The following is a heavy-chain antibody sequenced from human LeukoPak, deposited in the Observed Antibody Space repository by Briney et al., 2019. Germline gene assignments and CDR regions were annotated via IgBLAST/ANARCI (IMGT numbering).Heavy chain of an antibody. V-gene: IGHV1-8*01. CDR2: MNPNSGNT. CDR3: ARGMTNWGTAFDY. D-gene: IGHD7-27*01. Sequence: ASVKVSCKASGYTFTSYGINWVRQATGQGLEWMGWMNPNSGNTGYAQKFQGRVTMTRNTSISTAYMELSSLRSEDTAVYYCARGMTNWGTAFDYWGQGTLVTVSS. J-gene: IGHJ4*02. CDR1: GYTFTSYG.